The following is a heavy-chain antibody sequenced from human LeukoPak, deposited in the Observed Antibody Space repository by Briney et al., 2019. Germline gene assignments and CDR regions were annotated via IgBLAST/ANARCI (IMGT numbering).Heavy chain of an antibody. CDR3: GRGTRGTQLLGGGGDY. D-gene: IGHD3-16*01. CDR1: GFTFSSYA. J-gene: IGHJ4*02. Sequence: SGGSLRLSCAASGFTFSSYAMHWVRQAPGKGLEWVAVISYDGSNKYYADSVKGRFTISRDNSKNTLYLQMNSLRAEDTAGYYCGRGTRGTQLLGGGGDYWGQGTLVTVSS. CDR2: ISYDGSNK. V-gene: IGHV3-30-3*01.